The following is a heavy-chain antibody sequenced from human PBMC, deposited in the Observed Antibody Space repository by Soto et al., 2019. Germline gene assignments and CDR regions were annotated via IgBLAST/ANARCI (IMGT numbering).Heavy chain of an antibody. J-gene: IGHJ3*02. V-gene: IGHV4-39*07. D-gene: IGHD3-9*01. Sequence: SETLSLTCTVSGGSISSSSYYWGWIRQPPGKGLEWIGSIYYSGSTYYNPSLKSRVTISVDTSKNQFSLKLSSVTAADTAVYYCASGELRYFDWTDAFDIWGQGTMVTVSS. CDR3: ASGELRYFDWTDAFDI. CDR1: GGSISSSSYY. CDR2: IYYSGST.